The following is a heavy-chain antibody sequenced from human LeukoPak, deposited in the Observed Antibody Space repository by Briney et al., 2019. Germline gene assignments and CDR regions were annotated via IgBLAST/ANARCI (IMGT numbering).Heavy chain of an antibody. CDR1: GYTFTSYY. CDR3: ASGSYSFDY. Sequence: ASVKVPCKASGYTFTSYYMHWVRQAPGQGLEWMGIINPSGGSTSYAQKFQGRVTITADKSTSTAYMELSSLRSEDTAVYYCASGSYSFDYWGQGTLVTVSS. CDR2: INPSGGST. D-gene: IGHD1-26*01. V-gene: IGHV1-46*01. J-gene: IGHJ4*02.